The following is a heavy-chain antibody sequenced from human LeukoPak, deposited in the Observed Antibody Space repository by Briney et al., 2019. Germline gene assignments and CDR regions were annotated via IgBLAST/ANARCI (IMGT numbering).Heavy chain of an antibody. CDR3: ARENVPRAFDI. V-gene: IGHV1-69*04. CDR2: ITPSLNIA. Sequence: SVKVSCKPAGGTFGNFAISWVRQAPGQGLEWMGRITPSLNIADYTQRFQDRVTITADTSTNTVYMELSRLTSEDTAVYYCARENVPRAFDIWGQGTMVTVSS. D-gene: IGHD1-1*01. J-gene: IGHJ3*02. CDR1: GGTFGNFA.